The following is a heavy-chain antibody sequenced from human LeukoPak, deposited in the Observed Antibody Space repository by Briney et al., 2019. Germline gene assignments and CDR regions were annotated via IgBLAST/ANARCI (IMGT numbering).Heavy chain of an antibody. CDR3: ARLQSIFDRAAAHYYYYGMDV. J-gene: IGHJ6*02. Sequence: PSETLSLTCTVSGGSISSSSYYWGWIRQPPGKGLEWIGSIYYSGSTYYNPSLKSRVTISVDTSKNQFSLKLSSVTAADTAVYYCARLQSIFDRAAAHYYYYGMDVWGQGTTVTVSS. V-gene: IGHV4-39*01. CDR2: IYYSGST. D-gene: IGHD2-15*01. CDR1: GGSISSSSYY.